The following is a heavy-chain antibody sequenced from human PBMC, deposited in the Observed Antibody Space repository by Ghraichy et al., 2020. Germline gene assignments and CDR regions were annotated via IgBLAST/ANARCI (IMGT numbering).Heavy chain of an antibody. CDR3: ARDEFIAAAGTFDY. CDR1: GFTFSSYA. D-gene: IGHD6-13*01. CDR2: ISYDGSNK. V-gene: IGHV3-30-3*01. J-gene: IGHJ4*02. Sequence: GGSLRLSCAASGFTFSSYAMHWVRQAPGKGLEWVAVISYDGSNKYYADSVKGRFTISRDNSKNTLYLQMNSLRAEDTAVYYCARDEFIAAAGTFDYWGQGTLVTVSS.